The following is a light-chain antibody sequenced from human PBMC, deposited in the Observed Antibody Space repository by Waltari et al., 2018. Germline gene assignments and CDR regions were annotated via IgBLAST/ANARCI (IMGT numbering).Light chain of an antibody. CDR3: GTWDASLTAWV. Sequence: QSVLTQPPSISAAAGQTVTISCSGTRSTIGEYYVSWYQQVPETAPKILIYDNFKRPSGVSDRFSGSKSGTSATLVITGLQTGDEADYFCGTWDASLTAWVFGGGTRLSVL. CDR1: RSTIGEYY. J-gene: IGLJ3*02. V-gene: IGLV1-51*01. CDR2: DNF.